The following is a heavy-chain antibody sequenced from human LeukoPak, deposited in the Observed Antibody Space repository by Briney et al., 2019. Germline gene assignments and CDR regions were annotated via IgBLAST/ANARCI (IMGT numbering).Heavy chain of an antibody. Sequence: PGGSLTPSCAASGFTFSSYGMNWVRPPPGGGLEWVSTISGSGDKTYYAESVKGRFTISRDNSKNTLYLQMNGLRAEDTAVYYCAKAGSGSYFPTWGQGTLVTVSS. V-gene: IGHV3-23*01. CDR3: AKAGSGSYFPT. CDR2: ISGSGDKT. J-gene: IGHJ5*02. D-gene: IGHD1-26*01. CDR1: GFTFSSYG.